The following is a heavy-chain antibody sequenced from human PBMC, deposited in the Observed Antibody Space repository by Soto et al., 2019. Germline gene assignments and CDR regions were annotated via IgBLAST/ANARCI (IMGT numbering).Heavy chain of an antibody. CDR1: GYSFTSYW. D-gene: IGHD3-22*01. CDR3: ARRKFYYDSSGPHQDAFDI. J-gene: IGHJ3*02. V-gene: IGHV5-51*01. CDR2: IYPGDSDT. Sequence: GESLKISCKGSGYSFTSYWISWVRQMPGKGLEWMGIIYPGDSDTRYSPSFQGQVTISADKSISTAYLQWSSLKASDTAMYYCARRKFYYDSSGPHQDAFDIWGQGTMVTVSS.